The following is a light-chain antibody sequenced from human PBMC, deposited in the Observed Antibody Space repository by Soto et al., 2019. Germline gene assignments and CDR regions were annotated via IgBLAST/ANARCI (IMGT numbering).Light chain of an antibody. CDR2: GAF. Sequence: EIVLTQSPGTLSLSPGERATLSCRASQSVSNNYLAWYQQKSGQAPRLLIYGAFSRANGIPVRFSGSASGTGFTLIISRLEPEDVAVYYCQQYGSLPKTFGQGTKVDIK. CDR1: QSVSNNY. V-gene: IGKV3-20*01. J-gene: IGKJ1*01. CDR3: QQYGSLPKT.